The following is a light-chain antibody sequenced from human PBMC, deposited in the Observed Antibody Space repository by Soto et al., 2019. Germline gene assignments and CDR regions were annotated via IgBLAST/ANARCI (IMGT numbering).Light chain of an antibody. Sequence: EIVMTQSPATLSVSPGERATLSCRASQSVRTNLAWYQQKPGQAPRLLIYGASTRATGVPARFSGSGSGTDFTLTISSLQSEDFAVYYCQQYDNWPPITFGQGTRLEIK. V-gene: IGKV3-15*01. CDR1: QSVRTN. J-gene: IGKJ5*01. CDR3: QQYDNWPPIT. CDR2: GAS.